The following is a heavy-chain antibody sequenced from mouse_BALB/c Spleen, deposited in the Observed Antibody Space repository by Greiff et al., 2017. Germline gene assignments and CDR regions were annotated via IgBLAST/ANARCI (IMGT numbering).Heavy chain of an antibody. J-gene: IGHJ4*01. Sequence: QVQLQQPRAELVKPGASVKLSCKASGYTFTSYYMYWVKQRPGQGLEWIGGINPSNGGTNFNEKFKSKATLTVDKSSSTAYMQLSSLTSEDSAVYYCTRPMITGAMDYWGQGTSVTVSS. D-gene: IGHD2-4*01. V-gene: IGHV1S81*02. CDR1: GYTFTSYY. CDR2: INPSNGGT. CDR3: TRPMITGAMDY.